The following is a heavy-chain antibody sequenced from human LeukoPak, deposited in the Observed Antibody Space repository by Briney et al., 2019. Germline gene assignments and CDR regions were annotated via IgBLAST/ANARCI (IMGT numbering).Heavy chain of an antibody. D-gene: IGHD3/OR15-3a*01. CDR2: IYYSGNT. CDR1: GGSISSSSYY. CDR3: ARQTGSGLFILP. J-gene: IGHJ4*02. Sequence: SETLSLTCIVSGGSISSSSYYWGWIRQPPGKGLEWIGSIYYSGNTYYNASLKSQVSISIDTSKNQFSLKVTSVTAADTAVYYCARQTGSGLFILPGGQGTLVTVSS. V-gene: IGHV4-39*01.